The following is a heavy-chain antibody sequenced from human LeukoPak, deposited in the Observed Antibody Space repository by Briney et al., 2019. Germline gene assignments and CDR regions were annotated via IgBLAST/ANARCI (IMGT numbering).Heavy chain of an antibody. D-gene: IGHD3-10*01. CDR2: IYYSGST. Sequence: SETLSLTCTVSGGSISSYYWSWIRQPPGKGLEWIGYIYYSGSTNYNPSLKSRVTISVDTSKNQFSLKLSSVTAADTAVYYCARPLSAFGKKGWAFDIWGQGTMVTVSS. CDR3: ARPLSAFGKKGWAFDI. V-gene: IGHV4-59*08. CDR1: GGSISSYY. J-gene: IGHJ3*02.